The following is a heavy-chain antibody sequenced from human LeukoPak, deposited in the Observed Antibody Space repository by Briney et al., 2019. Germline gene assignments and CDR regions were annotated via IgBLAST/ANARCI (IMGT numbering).Heavy chain of an antibody. V-gene: IGHV3-30*02. CDR3: ASRWDHYYGSGSPLNYYYMDV. CDR2: IRYDGSNK. J-gene: IGHJ6*03. D-gene: IGHD3-10*01. Sequence: PGGSLRLSCAASGFTFSNYGMHWVRQAPGKGLEWVAFIRYDGSNKYYADSVKGRFAISRDNSKNTLYLQMNSLRAEDTAVYYCASRWDHYYGSGSPLNYYYMDVWGKGTTVTVSS. CDR1: GFTFSNYG.